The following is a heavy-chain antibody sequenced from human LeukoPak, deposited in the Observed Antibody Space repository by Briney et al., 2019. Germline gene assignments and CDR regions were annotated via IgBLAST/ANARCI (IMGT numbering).Heavy chain of an antibody. Sequence: ASVKVSCKASGYTFTSYAMHWVRQAPGQRLEWVGWINAGNGNTKYSQKFQGRVTITRDTSASTAYMELSSLRSEDTAVYYCARALYLYCYGSGSYSDYWGQGTLVTVSS. J-gene: IGHJ4*02. D-gene: IGHD3-10*01. CDR3: ARALYLYCYGSGSYSDY. CDR2: INAGNGNT. V-gene: IGHV1-3*01. CDR1: GYTFTSYA.